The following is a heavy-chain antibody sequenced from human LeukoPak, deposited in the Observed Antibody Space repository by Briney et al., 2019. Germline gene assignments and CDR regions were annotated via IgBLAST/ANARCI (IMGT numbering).Heavy chain of an antibody. CDR2: IYNGGII. D-gene: IGHD6-19*01. V-gene: IGHV4-4*07. Sequence: SETLSLTCTVSGDSISRYYWSWIRQPAGKGLEWIGRIYNGGIITYNPSLKSRVTMSIDTSNNQFPLRLRFVTAADTAVYYCARGFRGWYAEGFDYWGQGTVVTVSS. J-gene: IGHJ4*02. CDR3: ARGFRGWYAEGFDY. CDR1: GDSISRYY.